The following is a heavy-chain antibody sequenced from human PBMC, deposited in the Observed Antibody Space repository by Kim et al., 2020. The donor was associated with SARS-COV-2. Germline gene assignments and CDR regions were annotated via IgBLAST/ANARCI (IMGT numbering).Heavy chain of an antibody. J-gene: IGHJ5*02. CDR3: AKDLVVETARGRARWFDP. D-gene: IGHD2-21*02. Sequence: GGSLRLSCAASGFTFSSYAMSWVRQAPGKGLEWVSAISGSGGSTYYADSVKGRFTISRDNSKNTLYLQMNSLRAEDTAVYYCAKDLVVETARGRARWFDPWGQGNLVTVSS. CDR1: GFTFSSYA. CDR2: ISGSGGST. V-gene: IGHV3-23*01.